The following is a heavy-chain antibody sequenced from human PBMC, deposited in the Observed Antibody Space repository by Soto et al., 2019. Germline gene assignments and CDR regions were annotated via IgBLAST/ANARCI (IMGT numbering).Heavy chain of an antibody. CDR1: GDSISISFW. J-gene: IGHJ4*02. CDR3: ARYDFGTFDY. V-gene: IGHV4-4*02. Sequence: SETLSLTCAVSGDSISISFWWSWVRQPPGKGLEWIGEIYHTESTVYNPSLKSRVTISVDKSKNQFSLNLDSVTAADTAVYYCARYDFGTFDYWGRGILVTVSS. CDR2: IYHTEST. D-gene: IGHD4-17*01.